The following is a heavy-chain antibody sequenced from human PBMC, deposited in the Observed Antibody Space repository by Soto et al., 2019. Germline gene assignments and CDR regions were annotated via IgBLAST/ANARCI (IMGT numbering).Heavy chain of an antibody. J-gene: IGHJ5*02. CDR2: IYYSGST. Sequence: SATLSLTSTVSGGSISSGGYYWSWIRQHQGNGLGCIGYIYYSGSTYYNPSLKSRVTISVETSNNEFSLKLSSVTAADTAVYYCARVFSDSSSFFDPWGQGTLVTVSP. D-gene: IGHD6-13*01. V-gene: IGHV4-31*03. CDR1: GGSISSGGYY. CDR3: ARVFSDSSSFFDP.